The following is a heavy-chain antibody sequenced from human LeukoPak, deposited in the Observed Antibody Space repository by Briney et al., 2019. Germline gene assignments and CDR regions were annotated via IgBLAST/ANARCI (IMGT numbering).Heavy chain of an antibody. V-gene: IGHV1-18*01. CDR3: ARDYYDNSGYYSHTGGY. Sequence: ASVKVSCKASGGTFSSYAISWVRQAPGQGLKWMGWINAYNGDTNYAQKLQGRVTMTTDTSTSTAYMELRSLRSDDTAVYYCARDYYDNSGYYSHTGGYWGQGTLVTVSS. J-gene: IGHJ4*02. CDR2: INAYNGDT. CDR1: GGTFSSYA. D-gene: IGHD3-22*01.